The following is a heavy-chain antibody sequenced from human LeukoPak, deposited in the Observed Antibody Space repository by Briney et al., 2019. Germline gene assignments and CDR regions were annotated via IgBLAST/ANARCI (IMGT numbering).Heavy chain of an antibody. CDR2: INPNSGGT. V-gene: IGHV1-2*06. Sequence: ASVKVSCKASGYTFTGYYMHLVRQAPGQGLEWMGRINPNSGGTNYAQKFQGRVTMTRDTSISTAYMELSRLRSDDTAVYYCAREAGGDYEYYFDYWGQGTLVTVSS. D-gene: IGHD4-17*01. CDR1: GYTFTGYY. J-gene: IGHJ4*02. CDR3: AREAGGDYEYYFDY.